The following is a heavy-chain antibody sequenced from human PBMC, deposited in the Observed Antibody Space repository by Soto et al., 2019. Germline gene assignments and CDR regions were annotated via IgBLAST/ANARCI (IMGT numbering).Heavy chain of an antibody. D-gene: IGHD2-8*01. CDR2: ISAYNGNT. Sequence: ASVKVSCKASGYTFTSYGISWVRQAPGQGLEWMGWISAYNGNTNYAQKLQGRVTMTTDTSTSTAYMELRSLSFDDTAVYYCARVIVLIGPIDPWGQGTLVTVSS. CDR3: ARVIVLIGPIDP. CDR1: GYTFTSYG. V-gene: IGHV1-18*01. J-gene: IGHJ5*02.